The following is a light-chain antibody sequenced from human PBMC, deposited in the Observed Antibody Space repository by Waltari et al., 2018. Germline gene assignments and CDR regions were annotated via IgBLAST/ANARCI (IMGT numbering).Light chain of an antibody. V-gene: IGKV1-39*01. CDR1: QSISDS. CDR3: QQSYRTPPDT. J-gene: IGKJ2*01. Sequence: DIQMTQSPSSLSASVGDRVTITCRASQSISDSLNWYQQKPGTAPELLIYGASTLHIGVPSRFSGSGSGTEFTLTISNLQPEDFATYYCQQSYRTPPDTFGQGTKVEIK. CDR2: GAS.